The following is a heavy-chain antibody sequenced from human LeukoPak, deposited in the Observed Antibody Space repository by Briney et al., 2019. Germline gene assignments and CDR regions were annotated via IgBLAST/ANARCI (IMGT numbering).Heavy chain of an antibody. Sequence: PSETLSLTCTVSGGSISSYYWSWIRQPPWKELEWIGYIYYGGSNYSNPSLKGRVTISMDTSRNQFSLNLSSVTAADTAVYYCARSSVSGTYSGGYWGQGILVTVSS. CDR1: GGSISSYY. J-gene: IGHJ4*02. V-gene: IGHV4-59*08. D-gene: IGHD3-10*01. CDR2: IYYGGSN. CDR3: ARSSVSGTYSGGY.